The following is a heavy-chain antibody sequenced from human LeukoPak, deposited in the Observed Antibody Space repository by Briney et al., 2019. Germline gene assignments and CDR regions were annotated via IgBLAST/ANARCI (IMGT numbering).Heavy chain of an antibody. Sequence: ASVKVPCKASAYTLTIYTIHWVRQAPGQRLEWMGWINAGNGNTRYSQNFQGRVTITRDTSATTAYMELSSLRSEDTAVYYCARTTRSWYEDNDAFDIWGQGTTVTVSS. CDR1: AYTLTIYT. CDR3: ARTTRSWYEDNDAFDI. J-gene: IGHJ3*02. CDR2: INAGNGNT. V-gene: IGHV1-3*01. D-gene: IGHD6-13*01.